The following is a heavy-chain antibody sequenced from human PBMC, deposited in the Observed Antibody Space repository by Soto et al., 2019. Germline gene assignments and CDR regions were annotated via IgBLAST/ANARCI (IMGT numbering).Heavy chain of an antibody. CDR1: GGTFSSYA. CDR3: ARLRFLEWLSRYYYYGMDV. V-gene: IGHV1-69*01. J-gene: IGHJ6*02. CDR2: IIPIFGTA. Sequence: QVQLVQSGAEVKKPGSSVKVSCKASGGTFSSYAISWVRQAPGQGLEWMRGIIPIFGTANYAQKFQGRVTITADESTSTAYMELSSLRSEDTAVYYCARLRFLEWLSRYYYYGMDVWGQGTTVTVSS. D-gene: IGHD3-3*01.